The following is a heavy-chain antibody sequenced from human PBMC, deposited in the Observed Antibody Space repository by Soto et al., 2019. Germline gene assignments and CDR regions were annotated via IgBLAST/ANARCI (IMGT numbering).Heavy chain of an antibody. J-gene: IGHJ4*02. V-gene: IGHV1-18*01. CDR3: ASDAAVGLNDY. D-gene: IGHD6-13*01. Sequence: QVQLVQSGAEVKKPGASVKVSCKASGYTFSSYGISWVRQAPGQGLEWMGWISAYNGNTKYAQKLQGRVTMTTDTSTSTVCMELTSLRYDATAVYYCASDAAVGLNDYWGQGTLVTVSS. CDR2: ISAYNGNT. CDR1: GYTFSSYG.